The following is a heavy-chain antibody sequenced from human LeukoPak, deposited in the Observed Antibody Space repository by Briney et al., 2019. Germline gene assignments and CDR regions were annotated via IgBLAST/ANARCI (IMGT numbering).Heavy chain of an antibody. D-gene: IGHD3-10*01. Sequence: PGGSLRLSCAASGFTFSSYAMSWVRQAPGKGLEWVSAISGSGGSTYYADSVKGWFTISRDNSKNTLYLQMNSLRAEDTAVYYCAKDNYYGSGSFGYWGQGTLVTVSS. J-gene: IGHJ4*02. CDR3: AKDNYYGSGSFGY. CDR1: GFTFSSYA. V-gene: IGHV3-23*01. CDR2: ISGSGGST.